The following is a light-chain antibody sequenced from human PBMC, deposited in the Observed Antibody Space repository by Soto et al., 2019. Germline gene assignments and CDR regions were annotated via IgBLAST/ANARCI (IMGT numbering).Light chain of an antibody. CDR1: QSVSSK. CDR2: GAS. V-gene: IGKV3-15*01. J-gene: IGKJ4*02. CDR3: QQSDNWPVT. Sequence: EIVMTQSPATLSVSPGERATLSCRASQSVSSKLAWYQHKPGQPPRLLISGASSRATGIPARFSGSGSGTEFTLTISSLQAEDFAVYYCQQSDNWPVTCGGGTKVEIK.